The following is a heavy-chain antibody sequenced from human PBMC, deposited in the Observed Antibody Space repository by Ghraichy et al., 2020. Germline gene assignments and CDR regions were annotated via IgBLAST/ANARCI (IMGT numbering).Heavy chain of an antibody. Sequence: GSLRLSCAASGFTFSSYAMSWVRQAPGKGLEWVSSISARGGGGTTYYADSVKGRFTISRDNSKNTLYLQMNSLRAEDTAVYYCAKDQSPTQESPDYWGQGTLVTVSS. J-gene: IGHJ4*02. V-gene: IGHV3-23*01. CDR1: GFTFSSYA. CDR2: ISARGGGGTT. CDR3: AKDQSPTQESPDY.